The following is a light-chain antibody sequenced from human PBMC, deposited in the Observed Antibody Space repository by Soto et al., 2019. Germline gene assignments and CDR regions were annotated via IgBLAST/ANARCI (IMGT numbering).Light chain of an antibody. CDR1: SSDVGGYNY. CDR2: DVS. V-gene: IGLV2-14*01. J-gene: IGLJ1*01. Sequence: SVLTQPASVSGSPGQSITISCTGTSSDVGGYNYVSWYQQHPGKAPKLMIYDVSNRPSGVSNRFSGSKSGNTASLTISGLQAEDEADYYCSSYTSSSPYVFGTVTKVTVL. CDR3: SSYTSSSPYV.